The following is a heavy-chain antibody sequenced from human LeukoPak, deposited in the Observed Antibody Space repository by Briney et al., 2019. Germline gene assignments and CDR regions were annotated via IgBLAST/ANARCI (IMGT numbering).Heavy chain of an antibody. CDR2: IYYSGST. Sequence: LSETLSLTCTVSGGSISSYYWSWIRQPPGKGLEWIGYIYYSGSTNYNPSLKSRVTISVDTSKNQFSLKLSSVTAADTAVYYCASTPYSSGWYRGDYYFDYWGQGTLVTVSS. V-gene: IGHV4-59*08. J-gene: IGHJ4*02. D-gene: IGHD6-19*01. CDR3: ASTPYSSGWYRGDYYFDY. CDR1: GGSISSYY.